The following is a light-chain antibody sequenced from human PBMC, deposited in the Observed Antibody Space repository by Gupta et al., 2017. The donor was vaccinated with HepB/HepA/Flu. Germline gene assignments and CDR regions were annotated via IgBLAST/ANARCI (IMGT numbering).Light chain of an antibody. CDR1: QDIRSN. V-gene: IGKV1-33*01. J-gene: IGKJ2*01. Sequence: DIQMTQSPSSLSASVGDRVTLSCQAGQDIRSNLNWYHQRPGKAPKLLIYGASTVETGVPSRFSGNGSGTSFTLIISSLQSEDFGTCYCQQVENLPYTFGQGTKLEI. CDR2: GAS. CDR3: QQVENLPYT.